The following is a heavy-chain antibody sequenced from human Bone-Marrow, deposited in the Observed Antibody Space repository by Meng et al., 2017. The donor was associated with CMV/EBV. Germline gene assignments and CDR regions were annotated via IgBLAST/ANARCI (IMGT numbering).Heavy chain of an antibody. CDR2: ISYDGSNK. Sequence: GESLKISCAASGFTFSSYAMHWVRQAPGKGLEWVAVISYDGSNKYYADSVKGRFTISRDNSKNTLYLQMNSLRAEDTAVYYCARNLENHAYSSSSAVPDYWGQGTTVTVSS. CDR1: GFTFSSYA. J-gene: IGHJ4*03. CDR3: ARNLENHAYSSSSAVPDY. V-gene: IGHV3-30-3*01. D-gene: IGHD6-6*01.